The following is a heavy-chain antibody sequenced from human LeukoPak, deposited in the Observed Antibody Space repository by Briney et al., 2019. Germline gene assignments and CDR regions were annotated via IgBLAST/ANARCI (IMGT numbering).Heavy chain of an antibody. D-gene: IGHD3-10*01. CDR1: GFTFSSYG. Sequence: PGGSLRLSCAASGFTFSSYGMHWVRQAPGKGLEWVAVISYDGSNKYYADSVKGRFTISRDNSKNTLYLQMNSLRAEDTAVYYCAKTGPRGRGVMGWFDPWGQGTLVTVSS. V-gene: IGHV3-30*18. CDR3: AKTGPRGRGVMGWFDP. J-gene: IGHJ5*02. CDR2: ISYDGSNK.